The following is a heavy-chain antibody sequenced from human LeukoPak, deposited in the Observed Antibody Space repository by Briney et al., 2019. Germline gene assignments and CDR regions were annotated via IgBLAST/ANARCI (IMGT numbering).Heavy chain of an antibody. CDR3: AIVVDYHDSSGYYLDY. D-gene: IGHD3-22*01. CDR2: FDPEDGET. CDR1: GGTFSSYA. V-gene: IGHV1-24*01. J-gene: IGHJ4*02. Sequence: ASVKVSCKASGGTFSSYAISWVRQAPGKGLEWMGGFDPEDGETSYAQQFQGRVTMTEDTSTDTAYMEMSSLRSDDTAVYYCAIVVDYHDSSGYYLDYWGQGTLVTVSS.